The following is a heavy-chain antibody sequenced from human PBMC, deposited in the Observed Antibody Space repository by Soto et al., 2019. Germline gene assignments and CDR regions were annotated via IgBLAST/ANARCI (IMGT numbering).Heavy chain of an antibody. CDR2: IMPIFRAP. Sequence: QVQLVQSGAEVKKPGSSVKVSCKASGGAFSDYAFSWVRQAPGQGLEWLGGIMPIFRAPDYAQKFQGRVRITAAEFMRTAYMEVIRLRSEDTAVYYCASWLKGADIGDYYYGMGVWGQGTTVTVS. V-gene: IGHV1-69*12. J-gene: IGHJ6*02. CDR1: GGAFSDYA. D-gene: IGHD3-10*01. CDR3: ASWLKGADIGDYYYGMGV.